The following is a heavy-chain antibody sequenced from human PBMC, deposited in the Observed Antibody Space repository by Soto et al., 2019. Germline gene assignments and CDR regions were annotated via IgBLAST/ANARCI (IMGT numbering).Heavy chain of an antibody. CDR1: GFTFSDYY. CDR3: ARGRGIVVVPAAMTDFQH. V-gene: IGHV3-11*01. CDR2: ISSSGSTI. Sequence: QVQLVESGGGLVKPGGSLRLSCAASGFTFSDYYMSWIRQAPGKGLERVSSISSSGSTIYYADSVKGRCTISRDNAKNSLYLQMNSLRAEDTAVYYCARGRGIVVVPAAMTDFQHWGQGTLVTVSS. J-gene: IGHJ1*01. D-gene: IGHD2-2*01.